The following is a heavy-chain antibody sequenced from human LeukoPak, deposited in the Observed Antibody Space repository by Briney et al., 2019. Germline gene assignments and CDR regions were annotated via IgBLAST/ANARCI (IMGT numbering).Heavy chain of an antibody. CDR3: GRHGGMAAAGKVFDF. D-gene: IGHD6-13*01. Sequence: GGSLRLPCAASGFTFSDLYMDWVRPAPGKGLDWVGRATNKANRHTTENSASVKGRFSITRDDSENSPYLQISSLRSEDTAVYYCGRHGGMAAAGKVFDFWGQGTLVTVSS. CDR2: ATNKANRHTT. V-gene: IGHV3-72*01. CDR1: GFTFSDLY. J-gene: IGHJ4*02.